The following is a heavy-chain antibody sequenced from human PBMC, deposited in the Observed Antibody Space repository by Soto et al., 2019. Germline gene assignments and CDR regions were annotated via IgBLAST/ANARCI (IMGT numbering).Heavy chain of an antibody. CDR1: GFTFSSYA. CDR2: ISAVSGTT. D-gene: IGHD6-6*01. CDR3: AKNPLEYSSSAEASDY. V-gene: IGHV3-23*01. Sequence: AGWSLRLSCAASGFTFSSYAMTWVLQAPGKGLEWVSAISAVSGTTYYADSVRGRFTISRDNSRNTVYLQLSSLKAEYTALYYCAKNPLEYSSSAEASDYWSQGTLVTVSS. J-gene: IGHJ4*02.